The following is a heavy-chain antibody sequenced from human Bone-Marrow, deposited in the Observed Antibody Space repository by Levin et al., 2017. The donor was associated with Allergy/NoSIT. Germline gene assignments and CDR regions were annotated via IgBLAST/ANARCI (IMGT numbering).Heavy chain of an antibody. D-gene: IGHD3-10*01. V-gene: IGHV4-59*01. CDR2: IYYSGST. J-gene: IGHJ6*02. CDR3: ARDFGEVRGVYPGYYYYYGMDV. CDR1: GGSISSYY. Sequence: SQTLSLTCTVSGGSISSYYWSWIRQPPGKGLEWIGYIYYSGSTNYNPSLKSRVTISVDTSKNQFSLKLSSVTAADTAVYYCARDFGEVRGVYPGYYYYYGMDVWGQGTTVTVSS.